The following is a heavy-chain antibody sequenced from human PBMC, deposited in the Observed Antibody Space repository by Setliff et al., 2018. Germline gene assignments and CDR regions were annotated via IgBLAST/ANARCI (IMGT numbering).Heavy chain of an antibody. V-gene: IGHV1-69*13. D-gene: IGHD6-19*01. Sequence: VASVKVSCKTSGGTFSSFAVSWVRQAPGQRPEWMGRLIPFFGTTIYAQRFQGRVTITADESTTTVFMELNSLRSEDTAIYYCARDSRQWLEGGASGDMDIWGQGTMGTVS. CDR1: GGTFSSFA. CDR3: ARDSRQWLEGGASGDMDI. CDR2: LIPFFGTT. J-gene: IGHJ3*02.